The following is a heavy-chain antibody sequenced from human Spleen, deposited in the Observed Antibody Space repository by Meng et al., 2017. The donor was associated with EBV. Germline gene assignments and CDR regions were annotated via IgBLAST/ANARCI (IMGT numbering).Heavy chain of an antibody. D-gene: IGHD6-13*01. CDR1: GGSINSGNW. V-gene: IGHV4-4*02. CDR3: ARTYSSSIYYFDS. J-gene: IGHJ4*02. Sequence: QVQRQESGPELMKPSGTLSLICAVSGGSINSGNWWNWVRQPPGKGLEWIGEIYHSGSTNYNPSLESRVTISVDKSKNQFSLKLSSVTAADTAVYYCARTYSSSIYYFDSWGPGTLVTVSS. CDR2: IYHSGST.